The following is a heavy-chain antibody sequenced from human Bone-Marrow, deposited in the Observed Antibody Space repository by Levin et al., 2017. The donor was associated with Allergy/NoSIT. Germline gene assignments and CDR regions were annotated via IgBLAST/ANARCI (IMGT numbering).Heavy chain of an antibody. CDR1: GFTFSIYW. J-gene: IGHJ4*02. Sequence: GESLKISCAASGFTFSIYWMHWVRQAPGKGLLWVSRIRGDGGDSTYADSVEGRITISRDNAKNTLYLQMNSLRAEDTAVYYCARDKVLGSGRYDYWGQGTLVTVSS. D-gene: IGHD3-10*01. CDR3: ARDKVLGSGRYDY. V-gene: IGHV3-74*01. CDR2: IRGDGGDS.